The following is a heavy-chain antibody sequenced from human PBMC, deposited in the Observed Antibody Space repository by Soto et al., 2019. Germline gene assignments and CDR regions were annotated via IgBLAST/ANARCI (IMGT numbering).Heavy chain of an antibody. J-gene: IGHJ4*02. V-gene: IGHV3-21*01. CDR3: ARASYYYDGSGYHGY. CDR1: GFTFSSYS. Sequence: EVQRVESGGGLVKPGGSLRLSCAASGFTFSSYSMNWVRQAPGKGLEWVSSISSSSSYIYYADSVKGRFTISRDNAKNSLYLQMNSLRAEDTAVYYCARASYYYDGSGYHGYWGQGTLVTVSS. CDR2: ISSSSSYI. D-gene: IGHD3-22*01.